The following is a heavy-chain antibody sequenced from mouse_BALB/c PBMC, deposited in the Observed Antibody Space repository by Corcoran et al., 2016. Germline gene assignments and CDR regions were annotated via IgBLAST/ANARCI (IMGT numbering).Heavy chain of an antibody. CDR1: GYTFTNYG. D-gene: IGHD6-1*01. V-gene: IGHV9-3-1*01. CDR2: INTYTGEP. J-gene: IGHJ4*01. CDR3: SRVPYAMAH. Sequence: QIQLVQSGPELKKPGETVKISCKASGYTFTNYGMNWVKQAPGKGLKWMGWINTYTGEPTYADDFKGRFAFSLETSASHAYLQINNLKIEDTATYFCSRVPYAMAHRCQGTSVTVSS.